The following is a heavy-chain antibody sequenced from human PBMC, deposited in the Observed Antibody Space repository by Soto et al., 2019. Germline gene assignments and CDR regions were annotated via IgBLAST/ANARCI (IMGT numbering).Heavy chain of an antibody. CDR3: ARYDAESGSNKLDP. CDR1: GGSVSSRSHF. CDR2: IYYTGNT. Sequence: QVQLQESGPGVVKPSDTLSVTCTVSGGSVSSRSHFWSWIRQPPGGGLQWIGYIYYTGNTNYSPSLQRRATLSVDTSMKQFSLRLTSVTAADTAIYYCARYDAESGSNKLDPWGQGTLVTVSS. D-gene: IGHD5-12*01. V-gene: IGHV4-61*01. J-gene: IGHJ5*02.